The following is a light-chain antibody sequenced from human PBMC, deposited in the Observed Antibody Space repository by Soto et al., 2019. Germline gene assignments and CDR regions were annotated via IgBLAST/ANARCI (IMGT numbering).Light chain of an antibody. J-gene: IGKJ1*01. V-gene: IGKV3D-20*02. CDR1: QSVSSSY. Sequence: DIVLTQSPGTLSLSPGERGALSCRASQSVSSSYLAWYQQKPGQAPRLLIYYMSKRATGIPARFSGSGSGTDFTLTISSLAPDDFAIYYCHQRQSWPRTFGQGTKVDIK. CDR3: HQRQSWPRT. CDR2: YMS.